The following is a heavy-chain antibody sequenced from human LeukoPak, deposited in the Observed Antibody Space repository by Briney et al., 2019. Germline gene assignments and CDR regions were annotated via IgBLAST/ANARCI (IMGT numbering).Heavy chain of an antibody. CDR1: GFTFSSYA. D-gene: IGHD5-24*01. CDR2: ISYDGSNK. Sequence: PGGSLRLSCAASGFTFSSYAMHWVRQAPGKGLEWVAVISYDGSNKYYADSVKGRFTISRDNSKNTLYLQMNSLRAEDTAVYYCARDQGYKQDYFDYWGQGTLVTVSS. J-gene: IGHJ4*02. CDR3: ARDQGYKQDYFDY. V-gene: IGHV3-30*04.